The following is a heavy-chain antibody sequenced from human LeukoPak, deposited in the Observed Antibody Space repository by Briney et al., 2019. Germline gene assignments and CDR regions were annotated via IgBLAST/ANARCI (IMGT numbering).Heavy chain of an antibody. CDR1: GGSFSGYY. CDR3: ARARPRGYCSSTSCYRSSWFDP. V-gene: IGHV4-34*01. J-gene: IGHJ5*02. Sequence: SETLSLTCAVYGGSFSGYYWSWIRQPPGKGLEWIGEINHSGSTNYNPSLKSRVTISVDTSKNQFSLKLSSVTAADTAVYYCARARPRGYCSSTSCYRSSWFDPWGQGTQVTVSS. CDR2: INHSGST. D-gene: IGHD2-2*02.